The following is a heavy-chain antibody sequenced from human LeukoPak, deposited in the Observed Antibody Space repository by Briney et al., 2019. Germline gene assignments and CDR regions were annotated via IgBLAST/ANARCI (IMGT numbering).Heavy chain of an antibody. CDR3: ARDRLGTPYSSSWYKGEDAFDI. V-gene: IGHV1-69*13. CDR1: GGTFSSYA. Sequence: GASVKVSCKASGGTFSSYAISWVRQAPGQGLEWMGGIIPIFGTANYAQKFQGRVTITADESTSTAYMELSSLRSEDTAVYYCARDRLGTPYSSSWYKGEDAFDIWGQGTMVTVSS. CDR2: IIPIFGTA. D-gene: IGHD6-13*01. J-gene: IGHJ3*02.